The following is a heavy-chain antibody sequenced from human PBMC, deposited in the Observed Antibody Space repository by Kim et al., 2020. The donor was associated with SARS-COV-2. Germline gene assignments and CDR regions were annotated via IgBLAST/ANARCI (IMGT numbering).Heavy chain of an antibody. CDR3: AREGVGGFDQ. J-gene: IGHJ4*02. CDR2: IKQGGSEK. Sequence: GGSLRLSCTASGFTFSSYWMSWVRQAPGKGLEWVANIKQGGSEKGYVHSVRGRFTISRDNAKNALYLQMNSLRAEDTAVYYCAREGVGGFDQWGQGNLVTVSS. V-gene: IGHV3-7*01. CDR1: GFTFSSYW. D-gene: IGHD2-15*01.